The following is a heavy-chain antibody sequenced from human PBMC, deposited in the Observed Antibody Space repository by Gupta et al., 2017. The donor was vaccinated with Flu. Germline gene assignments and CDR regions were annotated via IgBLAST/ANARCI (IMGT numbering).Heavy chain of an antibody. CDR3: AKDTPPYYDFWSGYYRSDGGYFDY. D-gene: IGHD3-3*01. J-gene: IGHJ4*02. CDR2: ISGSGGST. Sequence: EVQLLESGGGLVQPGGSLRLSCAASGFTFSSYAMSWVRQVPGKGLEWVSAISGSGGSTYYADSVKGRFTISRDKSKNTLYLQMNSLRAEDTAVYYCAKDTPPYYDFWSGYYRSDGGYFDYGGQGTLVTVSS. CDR1: GFTFSSYA. V-gene: IGHV3-23*01.